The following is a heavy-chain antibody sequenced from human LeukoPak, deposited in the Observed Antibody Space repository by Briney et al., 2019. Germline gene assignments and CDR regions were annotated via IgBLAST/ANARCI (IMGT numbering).Heavy chain of an antibody. CDR1: AGSISNFY. J-gene: IGHJ4*02. CDR2: IYYTGST. D-gene: IGHD6-13*01. CDR3: ARGSSSWHY. V-gene: IGHV4-59*01. Sequence: PSETLSLTCTVSAGSISNFYWSGIRQPPGKGLEWIGYIYYTGSTNYNPSLTSRVTTLVDTSKNQFSLKLSSVTAADTAVYYCARGSSSWHYWGQRTLVTVSS.